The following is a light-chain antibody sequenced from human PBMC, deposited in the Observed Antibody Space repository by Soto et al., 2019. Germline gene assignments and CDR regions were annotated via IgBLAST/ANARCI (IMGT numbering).Light chain of an antibody. CDR1: FSDVGSYNL. J-gene: IGLJ1*01. V-gene: IGLV2-23*01. Sequence: QSVLTQPASLSAYPGPWITIPCTGTFSDVGSYNLVSWFQQHPGKVPKLLIYEGTKRPSGLSDRFSGSKSGTTASLTISGLQAEDEAHYYCYSYAGENLYVFGTGTKVTVL. CDR3: YSYAGENLYV. CDR2: EGT.